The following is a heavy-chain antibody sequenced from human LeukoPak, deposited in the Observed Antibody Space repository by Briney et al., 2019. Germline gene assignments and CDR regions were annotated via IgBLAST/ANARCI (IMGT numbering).Heavy chain of an antibody. CDR3: ARPPKFGKNYMDV. CDR1: GGSISSYY. V-gene: IGHV4-59*12. Sequence: SETLSLTCTVSGGSISSYYWSWIRQPPGKGLEWIGYIYYSGSTNYNPSLKSRVTISVDTSKNQFSLKLSSVTAADTAVYYCARPPKFGKNYMDVWGKGTTVTISS. J-gene: IGHJ6*03. D-gene: IGHD3-10*02. CDR2: IYYSGST.